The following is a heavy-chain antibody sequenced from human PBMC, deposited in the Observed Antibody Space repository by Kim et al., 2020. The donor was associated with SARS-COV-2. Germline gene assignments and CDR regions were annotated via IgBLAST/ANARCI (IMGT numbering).Heavy chain of an antibody. Sequence: ASVKVSCKVSGYTLTELSMHWVRQAPGKGLEWMGGFDPEDGETIYAQKFQGRVTMTEDTSTDTAYMELSSLRSEDTAVYYCATANNGDYGGPWYFDLWGRGTLVTVSS. CDR1: GYTLTELS. D-gene: IGHD4-17*01. V-gene: IGHV1-24*01. J-gene: IGHJ2*01. CDR2: FDPEDGET. CDR3: ATANNGDYGGPWYFDL.